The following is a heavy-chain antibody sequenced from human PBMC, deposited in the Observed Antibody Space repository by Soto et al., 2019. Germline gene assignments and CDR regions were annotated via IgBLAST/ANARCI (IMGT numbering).Heavy chain of an antibody. CDR2: ISGSGGST. V-gene: IGHV3-23*01. CDR1: GFTFSSYA. Sequence: GGSLRLSCAASGFTFSSYAMSWVRQAPGKGLEWVSGISGSGGSTYYADSLKGRFTISRDNSKNTLYLQMNSLRAEDTAVYYCAKDRIEARPRYFDYWGQGTLVTVSS. J-gene: IGHJ4*02. D-gene: IGHD6-6*01. CDR3: AKDRIEARPRYFDY.